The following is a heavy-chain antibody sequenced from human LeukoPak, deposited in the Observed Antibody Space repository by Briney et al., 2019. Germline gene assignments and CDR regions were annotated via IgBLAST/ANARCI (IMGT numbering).Heavy chain of an antibody. J-gene: IGHJ4*02. CDR1: GFTFSSYG. D-gene: IGHD3-10*01. V-gene: IGHV3-30*03. Sequence: GGSLRLSCAASGFTFSSYGMHWVRQAPGKGLEWVAVISYDGDKKYYADSVKGRFTISRDNSKNTLFLQMNSLRPEDTAVYYCARDHGSGSYYDYWGQGTLVTVSS. CDR2: ISYDGDKK. CDR3: ARDHGSGSYYDY.